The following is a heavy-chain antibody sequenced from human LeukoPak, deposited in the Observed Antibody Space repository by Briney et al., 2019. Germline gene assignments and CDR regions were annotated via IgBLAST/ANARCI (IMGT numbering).Heavy chain of an antibody. CDR3: ARVIRAAPGKGYFDY. J-gene: IGHJ4*02. CDR2: ISGSGGST. Sequence: GGSLRLSCATSGFIFSTYALSWVRQAPGKGLEWASSISGSGGSTYHADSVKGRFTISRDSSKNTLYLQMNSLRAEDTAIYYCARVIRAAPGKGYFDYWGRGTLVTVSS. D-gene: IGHD6-13*01. V-gene: IGHV3-23*01. CDR1: GFIFSTYA.